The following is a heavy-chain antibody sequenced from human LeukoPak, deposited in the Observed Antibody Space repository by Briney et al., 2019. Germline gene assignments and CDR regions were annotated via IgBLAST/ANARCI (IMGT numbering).Heavy chain of an antibody. D-gene: IGHD3-22*01. Sequence: AGGSLRLSCAASGFTFSSYAMSWVRQAPGKGLEWVSAISGSGGSTYYADSVKGRFTISRDNSKNTLYLQMNSLRAEDTAVYYCAKARGYDSSGYYFDYFDYWGQGTLVTVSS. V-gene: IGHV3-23*01. CDR3: AKARGYDSSGYYFDYFDY. CDR2: ISGSGGST. CDR1: GFTFSSYA. J-gene: IGHJ4*02.